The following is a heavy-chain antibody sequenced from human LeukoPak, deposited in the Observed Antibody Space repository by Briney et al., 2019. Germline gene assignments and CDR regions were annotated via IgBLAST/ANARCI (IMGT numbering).Heavy chain of an antibody. J-gene: IGHJ4*02. CDR3: ARVSVTANRIFDY. D-gene: IGHD4-17*01. CDR2: IYYSGNT. V-gene: IGHV4-30-4*01. CDR1: GGSVSSGDYY. Sequence: SETLSLTCTVSGGSVSSGDYYWSWIRQPPGKGLEWIGYIYYSGNTYYNPCLKSRVTISVDTSKNQFSLKLSSVTAADTAVYYCARVSVTANRIFDYWGQGTLVTVSS.